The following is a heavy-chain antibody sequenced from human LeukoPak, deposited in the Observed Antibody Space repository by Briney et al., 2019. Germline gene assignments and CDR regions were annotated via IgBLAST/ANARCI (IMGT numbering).Heavy chain of an antibody. CDR3: ARDGLYYDSSGYSVYNWFDP. CDR1: GGSISTSSYY. Sequence: KSSETLSLTCTVSGGSISTSSYYWGWIRQPPGKGLEWIGSIYYSGSTDYNPSLKSPVTISGDTSKNQFSLKLSSVTAADTAVYYCARDGLYYDSSGYSVYNWFDPWGQGTLVTVSS. D-gene: IGHD3-22*01. CDR2: IYYSGST. V-gene: IGHV4-39*07. J-gene: IGHJ5*02.